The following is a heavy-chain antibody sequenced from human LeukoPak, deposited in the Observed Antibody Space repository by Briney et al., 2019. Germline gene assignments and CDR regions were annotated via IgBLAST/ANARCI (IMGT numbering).Heavy chain of an antibody. CDR1: GYSFTSHW. D-gene: IGHD1-20*01. Sequence: GESLKISCKGSGYSFTSHWIAWVRQMPGRGLEWMGIIYPGDSDTRYGPSFQGQVTISADKSISTAYLQWSSLKASDTAMYYCARQAGYNWNDGGAFDIWGQGTMVTVSS. J-gene: IGHJ3*02. CDR2: IYPGDSDT. V-gene: IGHV5-51*01. CDR3: ARQAGYNWNDGGAFDI.